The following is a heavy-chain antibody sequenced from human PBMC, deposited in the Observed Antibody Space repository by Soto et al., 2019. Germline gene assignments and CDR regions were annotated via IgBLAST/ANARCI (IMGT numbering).Heavy chain of an antibody. J-gene: IGHJ5*02. CDR2: ISYDGIDK. CDR1: GFTFSSFG. Sequence: GGSLRLSCAASGFTFSSFGIHWVRQAPGKGLEWVAVISYDGIDKNYGDSVKGRFTISRENSKNMVYLQMNSLRAEDTAVYYCAKEYDILNWFDPWGQGTLVTV. V-gene: IGHV3-30*18. CDR3: AKEYDILNWFDP. D-gene: IGHD3-9*01.